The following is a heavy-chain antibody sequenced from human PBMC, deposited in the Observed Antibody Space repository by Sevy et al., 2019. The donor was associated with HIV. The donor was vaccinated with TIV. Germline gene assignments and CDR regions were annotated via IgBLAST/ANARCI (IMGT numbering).Heavy chain of an antibody. CDR1: GGSISSYY. Sequence: SETLSLTCTVSGGSISSYYWSWIRQPPGMGLEWIGYIYYSGSTNYNPSLKSRVTISVDTSKNQFSLKLSSVTAADTAVYYCAREVDTAMDYYYYYYMDVWGKGTTVTVSS. J-gene: IGHJ6*03. CDR3: AREVDTAMDYYYYYYMDV. D-gene: IGHD5-18*01. V-gene: IGHV4-59*01. CDR2: IYYSGST.